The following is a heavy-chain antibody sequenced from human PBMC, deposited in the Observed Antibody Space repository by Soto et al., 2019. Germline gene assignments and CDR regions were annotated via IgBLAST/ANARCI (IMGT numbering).Heavy chain of an antibody. CDR2: IIPILGIA. CDR3: ASQEGDGYPSSWFDP. Sequence: QVQLVQSGAEVKKPGSSVKVSCKASGGIFSSYTISWVRQAPGQGLDWMGRIIPILGIANYAQKFQGRVTITADKSTSTAYMELSSLRSEDTAVYHCASQEGDGYPSSWFDPWGQGTLVTVSS. D-gene: IGHD5-12*01. CDR1: GGIFSSYT. V-gene: IGHV1-69*02. J-gene: IGHJ5*02.